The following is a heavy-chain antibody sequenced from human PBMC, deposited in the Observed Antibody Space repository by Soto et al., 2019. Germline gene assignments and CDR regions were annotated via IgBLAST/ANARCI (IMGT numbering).Heavy chain of an antibody. CDR3: XXXXXXXXXV. Sequence: EVQLVESGGGLVKPGGSLRLSCVASGFTFSGYSINWVRQAPGKGLEWVSYISGPSIYIYYADSVKGRFTISRDNAKXXXXXXXXXXXXXXXXXXXXXXXXXXXXXVWGQGTTVSVSS. J-gene: IGHJ6*02. CDR1: GFTFSGYS. CDR2: ISGPSIYI. V-gene: IGHV3-21*01.